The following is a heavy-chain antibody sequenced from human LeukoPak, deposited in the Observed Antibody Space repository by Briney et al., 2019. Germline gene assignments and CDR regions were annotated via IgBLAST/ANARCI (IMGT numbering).Heavy chain of an antibody. CDR3: ARDNSAPPHYDSSGCDY. Sequence: GRCLRLSCAASGFTFSSYGMHWVRQAPGKGLEWGAVIWYDGSNKYYAESVKGRFTISRDNSKNTLYLQMNSLRAEDTAVYYCARDNSAPPHYDSSGCDYWGQGTLVTVSS. CDR2: IWYDGSNK. J-gene: IGHJ4*02. CDR1: GFTFSSYG. V-gene: IGHV3-33*01. D-gene: IGHD3-22*01.